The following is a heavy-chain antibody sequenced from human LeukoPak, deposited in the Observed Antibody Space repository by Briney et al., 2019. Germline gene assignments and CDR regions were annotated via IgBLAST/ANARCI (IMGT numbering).Heavy chain of an antibody. CDR2: IYGSGST. D-gene: IGHD1-1*01. Sequence: PSETLSLTCTVSGGSINSYYWSWIRQPPGKGLEWIGHIYGSGSTNYNPSLKSRVTLSVDTSKNQFSLKLGSVTAADTAVYYCAREGTSGTHLNWFDPWGQGTLVTVSS. CDR3: AREGTSGTHLNWFDP. V-gene: IGHV4-59*01. CDR1: GGSINSYY. J-gene: IGHJ5*02.